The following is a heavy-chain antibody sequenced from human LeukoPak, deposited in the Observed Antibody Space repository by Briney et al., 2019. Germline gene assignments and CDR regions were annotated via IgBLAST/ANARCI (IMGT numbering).Heavy chain of an antibody. CDR3: ARSGSYSGPYVY. Sequence: SETLSLTCTVSGGSISSNSYYWGWIRQPPGKGLEWIGSIYYSGSTYYNPSLKSRITMSVDTSKNQFSLKLSSVTAADTAVYYCARSGSYSGPYVYWGQGTVVTVSS. V-gene: IGHV4-39*07. J-gene: IGHJ4*02. D-gene: IGHD1-26*01. CDR1: GGSISSNSYY. CDR2: IYYSGST.